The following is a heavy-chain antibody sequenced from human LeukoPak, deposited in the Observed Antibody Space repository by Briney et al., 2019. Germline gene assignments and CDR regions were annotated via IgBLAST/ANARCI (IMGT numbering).Heavy chain of an antibody. CDR3: ARGPGYCSSTSCPWWWFDP. J-gene: IGHJ5*02. D-gene: IGHD2-2*01. V-gene: IGHV1-46*01. CDR2: INPSGGST. CDR1: GYTFTAYY. Sequence: ASVKVSCKASGYTFTAYYMHWVRQAPGQGLEWMGIINPSGGSTSYAQKFQGRVTMTRDMSTSTVYMELSSLRSEDTAVYYCARGPGYCSSTSCPWWWFDPWGQGTLVTVSS.